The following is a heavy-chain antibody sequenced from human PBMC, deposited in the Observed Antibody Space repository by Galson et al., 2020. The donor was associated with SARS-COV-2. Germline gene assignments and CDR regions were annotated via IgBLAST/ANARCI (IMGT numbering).Heavy chain of an antibody. V-gene: IGHV4-39*02. CDR2: MYYSGST. CDR1: GGSISSSSYY. CDR3: AREGYCSGGSCYLWY. Sequence: SETLSLTCSVSGGSISSSSYYWGWIRQPPGKGLEWVGRMYYSGSTYYNPSLKSRITISVDTSKNQFSLKLTSVTAADTAVYYCAREGYCSGGSCYLWYWGQGTLVTVSS. D-gene: IGHD2-15*01. J-gene: IGHJ4*02.